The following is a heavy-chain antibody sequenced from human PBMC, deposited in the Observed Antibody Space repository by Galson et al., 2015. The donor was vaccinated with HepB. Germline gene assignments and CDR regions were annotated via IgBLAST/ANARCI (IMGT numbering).Heavy chain of an antibody. D-gene: IGHD2-2*01. CDR1: GFTFSNAW. CDR3: TTLLIGYCSSTSCGEPFDY. V-gene: IGHV3-15*07. Sequence: SLRLSCAASGFTFSNAWMNWVRQAPGKGLEWVGRIKSKTDGGTTDYAAPVKGRFTISRDDSKNTLYLQMNSLKTEDTAVYYCTTLLIGYCSSTSCGEPFDYWGQGTLVTVSS. CDR2: IKSKTDGGTT. J-gene: IGHJ4*02.